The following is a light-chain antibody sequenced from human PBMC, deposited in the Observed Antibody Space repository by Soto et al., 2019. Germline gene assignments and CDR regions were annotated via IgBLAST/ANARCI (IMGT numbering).Light chain of an antibody. V-gene: IGKV3-20*01. CDR3: QQYGSSGT. CDR2: GAS. J-gene: IGKJ1*01. Sequence: EIVFTQSPGTLSLSPGERATLSCRASQSVSNNYLAWYQQKPGKAPRLLIYGASSRATGIPDRFSGSGSGTDFTLTIRRLEPEDSAVYYCQQYGSSGTFGQGTKVDIK. CDR1: QSVSNNY.